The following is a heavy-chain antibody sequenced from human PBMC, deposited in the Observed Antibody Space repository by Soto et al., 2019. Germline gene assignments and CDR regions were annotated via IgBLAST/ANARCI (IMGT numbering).Heavy chain of an antibody. J-gene: IGHJ4*02. CDR2: IMSKTAGERT. CDR1: GFTFSEAW. D-gene: IGHD3-3*01. Sequence: EVQLVESGGGLIKPGGSLRVSCAASGFTFSEAWMNWVRQAPGRGLEWVGRIMSKTAGERTDYAAPVKGRFTISRDDSKDTVYLQMYRLRSEDTAVYFCASDRGAITTFGVVFPFFDYWGLGTLVTVSS. CDR3: ASDRGAITTFGVVFPFFDY. V-gene: IGHV3-15*07.